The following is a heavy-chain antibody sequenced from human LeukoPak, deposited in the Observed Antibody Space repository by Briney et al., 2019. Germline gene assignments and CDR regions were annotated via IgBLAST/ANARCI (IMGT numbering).Heavy chain of an antibody. Sequence: GESLKISCKGSGYSLTSYWIGWVRQMPGKGLEWMGIIYPGDSDTRYSPSFQGQVTVSADKSISTAYLQWSSLKASDTAMYYCARLHGGYSYPYYFDYWGQGTLVTVSS. V-gene: IGHV5-51*01. D-gene: IGHD5-18*01. CDR3: ARLHGGYSYPYYFDY. CDR1: GYSLTSYW. CDR2: IYPGDSDT. J-gene: IGHJ4*02.